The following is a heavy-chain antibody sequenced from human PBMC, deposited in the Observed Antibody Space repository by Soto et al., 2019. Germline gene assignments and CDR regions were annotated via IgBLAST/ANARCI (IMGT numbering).Heavy chain of an antibody. Sequence: PGGSLRLSCSASGFAFSSYAISWVRQAPGKGLEWVSAISGSGGSTYYADSVKGRFTISRDNSKNTLYLQMNSLRAEDTAVYYCAKDRGYDFWSGYYPVDYWGQGTLVTVSS. J-gene: IGHJ4*02. CDR1: GFAFSSYA. V-gene: IGHV3-23*01. CDR3: AKDRGYDFWSGYYPVDY. CDR2: ISGSGGST. D-gene: IGHD3-3*01.